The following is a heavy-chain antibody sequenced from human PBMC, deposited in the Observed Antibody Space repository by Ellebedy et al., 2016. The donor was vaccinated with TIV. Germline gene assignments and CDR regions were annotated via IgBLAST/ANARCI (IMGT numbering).Heavy chain of an antibody. CDR1: NFTFSVYW. CDR3: ARDGQGEITIFGVVINTEAHNWFDP. D-gene: IGHD3-3*01. V-gene: IGHV3-74*01. J-gene: IGHJ5*02. CDR2: INSDWSST. Sequence: PGGSLRLSCAASNFTFSVYWMHWVRQVPGKGLVWVSRINSDWSSTSYSDSVKGRFPISRDNAKNTLYLQMNSLRAEDTAVYYCARDGQGEITIFGVVINTEAHNWFDPWGQGTLVTVSS.